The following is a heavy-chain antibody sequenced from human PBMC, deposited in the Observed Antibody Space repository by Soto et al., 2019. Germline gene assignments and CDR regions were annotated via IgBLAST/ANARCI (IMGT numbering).Heavy chain of an antibody. CDR3: AREGSVEYGSCCVDV. D-gene: IGHD4-17*01. J-gene: IGHJ6*02. CDR2: VNPSSGGT. CDR1: GFTDYY. V-gene: IGHV1-2*02. Sequence: ASVKVSCKASGFTDYYIHWVRQAPGQGLEWLGWVNPSSGGTNYAQKFQGRVAMTRDTFISTAYMELSRLHSDDTAAYYCAREGSVEYGSCCVDVRGQGPTVTVSS.